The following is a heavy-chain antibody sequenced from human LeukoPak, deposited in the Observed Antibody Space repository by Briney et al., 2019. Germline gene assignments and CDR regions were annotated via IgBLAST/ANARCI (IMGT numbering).Heavy chain of an antibody. J-gene: IGHJ6*02. V-gene: IGHV3-48*03. CDR2: ISGGGETR. Sequence: PGGSLRLSCAASGFTFSLYEMNWVRQAPVKGLEWVSYISGGGETRYYADSVKGRFTISRDNGKNSLYLQMNSLRAEDTAVYYCARYYGSGRGYYGMDVWGQGTTVTVSS. CDR1: GFTFSLYE. D-gene: IGHD3-10*01. CDR3: ARYYGSGRGYYGMDV.